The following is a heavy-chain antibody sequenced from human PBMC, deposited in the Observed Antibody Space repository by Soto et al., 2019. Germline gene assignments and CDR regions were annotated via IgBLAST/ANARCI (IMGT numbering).Heavy chain of an antibody. CDR3: AREYTAWPLAYGLDV. J-gene: IGHJ6*02. Sequence: PGGSLRLSCVGSGFTFSTYSINWVRQAPGKGLEWVSSISSRSDIYYADSVKGRFTISRDNAKNSVSLQMNSLRAEDTAVYYCAREYTAWPLAYGLDVWGQGATVTVSS. V-gene: IGHV3-21*01. D-gene: IGHD2-2*02. CDR1: GFTFSTYS. CDR2: ISSRSDI.